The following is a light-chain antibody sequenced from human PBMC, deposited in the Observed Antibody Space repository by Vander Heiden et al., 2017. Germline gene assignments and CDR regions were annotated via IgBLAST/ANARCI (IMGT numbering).Light chain of an antibody. CDR3: MQALQTPYT. CDR2: LGS. CDR1: QSLLHSNGYNY. V-gene: IGKV2-28*01. Sequence: DIVMTQSPVSLPVTPGEPASISCRSTQSLLHSNGYNYLDWYLQKPGQSPQLLIYLGSNRASGVPDRFSGSGSGTDFTLKIRRVEAEDVGVYYCMQALQTPYTFGQGTKLEIK. J-gene: IGKJ2*01.